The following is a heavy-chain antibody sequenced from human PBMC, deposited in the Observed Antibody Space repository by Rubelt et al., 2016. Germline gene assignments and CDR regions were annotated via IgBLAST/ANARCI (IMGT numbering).Heavy chain of an antibody. Sequence: QVQLQESGPGLVKPSETLSLTCTVSGGSISSYYWSWIRQPPGKGLEWIGYIYYSGSTNYNPSLKSRVTISGDTSKNHFSLKLSCVTAADTAGYYCARRSWYSSSPKGGWYFDLWGRGTLVTVSS. J-gene: IGHJ2*01. D-gene: IGHD6-6*01. V-gene: IGHV4-59*08. CDR2: IYYSGST. CDR3: ARRSWYSSSPKGGWYFDL. CDR1: GGSISSYY.